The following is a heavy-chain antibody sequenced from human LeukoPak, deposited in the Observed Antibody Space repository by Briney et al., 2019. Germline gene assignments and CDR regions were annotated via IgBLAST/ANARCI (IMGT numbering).Heavy chain of an antibody. J-gene: IGHJ4*02. D-gene: IGHD4-17*01. Sequence: GGSLRLSCAASGFTFCSYGMSWVRQAPGKGLEWVSAISGSGGSTYYADSVKGRFTISRDNSKNTLYLQMNSLRAEDTAVYYCAKDLEAYGDYIDYWGQGTLVTVSS. CDR1: GFTFCSYG. V-gene: IGHV3-23*01. CDR2: ISGSGGST. CDR3: AKDLEAYGDYIDY.